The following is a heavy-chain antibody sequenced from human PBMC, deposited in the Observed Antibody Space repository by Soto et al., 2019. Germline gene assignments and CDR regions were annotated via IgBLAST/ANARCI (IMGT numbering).Heavy chain of an antibody. CDR3: ARGSSGSLWFGEDDAFDI. Sequence: EVQLVESGGGLVQPGGSLRLSCAASGFTFSSYDMHWVRQATGKGLEWVSAIGTAGDTYNPGSVKGRFTISRENAKNSLYLQMNSLRAGDTAVYYCARGSSGSLWFGEDDAFDIWGQGTMVTVSS. CDR1: GFTFSSYD. CDR2: IGTAGDT. V-gene: IGHV3-13*01. D-gene: IGHD3-10*01. J-gene: IGHJ3*02.